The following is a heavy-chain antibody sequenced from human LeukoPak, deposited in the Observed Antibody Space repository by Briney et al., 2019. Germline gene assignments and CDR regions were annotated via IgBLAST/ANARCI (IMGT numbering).Heavy chain of an antibody. J-gene: IGHJ3*01. D-gene: IGHD3-3*01. CDR2: ISAYNGNT. Sequence: ASVKVSCKASGYTFTGYYMHWVRQAPGQGLEWMGWISAYNGNTNYAQKLQGRVTMTTDTSTSTAYMELRSLRSDDTAVYYCARDLYYDFWSGYHTATDAFDVWGQGTMVTVSS. CDR1: GYTFTGYY. CDR3: ARDLYYDFWSGYHTATDAFDV. V-gene: IGHV1-18*04.